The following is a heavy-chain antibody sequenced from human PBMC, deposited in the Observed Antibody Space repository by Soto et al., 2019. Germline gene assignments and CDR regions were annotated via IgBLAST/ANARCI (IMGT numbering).Heavy chain of an antibody. D-gene: IGHD2-15*01. Sequence: GGSLRLSCAASGFTFSSYAMSWVRQAPGKGLEWVSAISGSGGSTYYADSVKGRFTISRDNSKNTLYLQMNSLRAEDTAVYYCAKTLLTPLVYYYYGMDVWGQGTTVTVSS. CDR1: GFTFSSYA. J-gene: IGHJ6*02. CDR2: ISGSGGST. CDR3: AKTLLTPLVYYYYGMDV. V-gene: IGHV3-23*01.